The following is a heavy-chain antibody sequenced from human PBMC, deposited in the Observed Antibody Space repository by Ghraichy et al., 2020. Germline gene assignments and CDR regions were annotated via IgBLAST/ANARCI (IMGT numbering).Heavy chain of an antibody. D-gene: IGHD3-10*01. V-gene: IGHV4-59*01. Sequence: SQTLSLTCTVSGDSMGYDYWSWIRQPPGKGLEWIGYIYYGGDTNYNPALKSRVTISIDTSKNQFSLNLRSVTAADTAVYYCARLTSGGFDYWGQGSLVTVSS. CDR1: GDSMGYDY. CDR3: ARLTSGGFDY. CDR2: IYYGGDT. J-gene: IGHJ4*02.